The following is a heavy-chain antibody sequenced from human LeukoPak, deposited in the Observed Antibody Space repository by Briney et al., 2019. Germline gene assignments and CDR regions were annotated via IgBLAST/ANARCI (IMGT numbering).Heavy chain of an antibody. D-gene: IGHD6-19*01. Sequence: GGSLRLSCAASGFSLSNHWVTWVRQAPGKGPEWVAHINVDGSEKDFLDSVRGRFTVSRDDAKNSLYLQMSSLRAEDTAVYYCARTVYDLRGQRLVPGLDYWGQGTLVTVSS. CDR2: INVDGSEK. V-gene: IGHV3-7*01. CDR3: ARTVYDLRGQRLVPGLDY. CDR1: GFSLSNHW. J-gene: IGHJ4*02.